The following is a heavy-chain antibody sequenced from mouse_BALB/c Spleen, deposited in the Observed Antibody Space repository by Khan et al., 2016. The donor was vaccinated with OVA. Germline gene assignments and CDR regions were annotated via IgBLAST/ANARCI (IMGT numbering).Heavy chain of an antibody. CDR3: ARNHGSPWFAY. CDR1: GYTFTDYV. D-gene: IGHD1-1*01. Sequence: VQLQESGPELVKPGASVKMSCKASGYTFTDYVISWVKQRTGQGLEWIGEIYPGSGSTYYNETFKGKATLTADKSSNTAYMQLSSLTSEDSAVYFCARNHGSPWFAYWGQGTLVTVSA. V-gene: IGHV1-77*01. J-gene: IGHJ3*01. CDR2: IYPGSGST.